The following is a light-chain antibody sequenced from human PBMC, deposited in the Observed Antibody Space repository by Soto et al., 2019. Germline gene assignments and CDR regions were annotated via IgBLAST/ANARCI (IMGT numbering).Light chain of an antibody. CDR2: AAS. CDR1: QGISSY. J-gene: IGKJ1*01. V-gene: IGKV1-8*01. Sequence: AIRMTQSPSSLSASTGDRVTITCRASQGISSYLAWYQQKPGKAPKLLIYAASTLQSGVPSRFSGSGSGTDFTLTISSLQPDDFATYYCQQYSTYTPRTFGQGTKVDIK. CDR3: QQYSTYTPRT.